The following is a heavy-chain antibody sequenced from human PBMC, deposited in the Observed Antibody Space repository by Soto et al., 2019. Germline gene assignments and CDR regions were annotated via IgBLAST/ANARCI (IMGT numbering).Heavy chain of an antibody. CDR1: EDTFTHYD. J-gene: IGHJ5*02. CDR3: VRRVASGHRSWFDP. D-gene: IGHD2-21*01. CDR2: MNPNTGNI. Sequence: QVELVQSGAEVKKPGASVRVSCQASEDTFTHYDLNWVRQVTGQGLEWMGWMNPNTGNIDYAHKFQGRVTMTRDTSTRTVYMELSSLRSDDTAVYYCVRRVASGHRSWFDPWGQRTLVTVSS. V-gene: IGHV1-8*01.